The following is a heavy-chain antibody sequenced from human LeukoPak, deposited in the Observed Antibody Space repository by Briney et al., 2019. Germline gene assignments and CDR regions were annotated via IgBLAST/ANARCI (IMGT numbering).Heavy chain of an antibody. CDR2: ISSSRSYI. V-gene: IGHV3-21*01. CDR1: GFTFSSYS. J-gene: IGHJ6*03. Sequence: SGGSLRLSCAASGFTFSSYSMNWVRQAPGKGLEWVSSISSSRSYIYYGDSVKGRFTISRDNAKNSLYLQMNSLRAEDTAVYYCARDSLSSWTEYYYYYMDVWGKGTTVTVSS. D-gene: IGHD6-13*01. CDR3: ARDSLSSWTEYYYYYMDV.